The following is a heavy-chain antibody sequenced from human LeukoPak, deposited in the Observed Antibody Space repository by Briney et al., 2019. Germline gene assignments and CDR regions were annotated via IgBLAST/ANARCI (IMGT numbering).Heavy chain of an antibody. V-gene: IGHV3-21*01. Sequence: GGSLRLSCAASGFTFSACEMTWIRQVPGKGLEWVSSISSSSSYIYYADSVKGRFTISRDNAKNSLYLQMNSLRAEDTAVYYCATSSGKQQLNYYYYGMDVWGQGTTVTVSS. CDR1: GFTFSACE. CDR3: ATSSGKQQLNYYYYGMDV. CDR2: ISSSSSYI. J-gene: IGHJ6*02. D-gene: IGHD6-13*01.